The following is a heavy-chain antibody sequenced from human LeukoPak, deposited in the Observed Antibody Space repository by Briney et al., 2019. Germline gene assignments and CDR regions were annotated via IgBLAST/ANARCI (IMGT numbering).Heavy chain of an antibody. CDR3: ARLPSTYYYGSGSIDY. V-gene: IGHV4-59*08. CDR2: IYHSGST. Sequence: PSETLSLTCTVSGGSISSYYWSWIRQPPGKGLEWIGYIYHSGSTNYNPSLKSRVTISVDTSKNQFSLKLSSVTAADTAVYYCARLPSTYYYGSGSIDYWGQGTLVTVSS. CDR1: GGSISSYY. D-gene: IGHD3-10*01. J-gene: IGHJ4*02.